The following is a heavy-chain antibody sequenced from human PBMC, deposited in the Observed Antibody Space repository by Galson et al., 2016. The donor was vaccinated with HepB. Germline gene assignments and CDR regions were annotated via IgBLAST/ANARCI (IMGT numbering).Heavy chain of an antibody. CDR3: ARRERWAQFRRAFDI. D-gene: IGHD1-26*01. J-gene: IGHJ3*02. CDR2: INHAGTT. Sequence: SETLSLTCAVSGGPFSGFYWSWIRQPPGKGLEWIGEINHAGTTNYKPSLKSRVTISVDTSKNQISLRLTSVTAADTAIYFCARRERWAQFRRAFDIWGQGTMVTVSS. CDR1: GGPFSGFY. V-gene: IGHV4-34*01.